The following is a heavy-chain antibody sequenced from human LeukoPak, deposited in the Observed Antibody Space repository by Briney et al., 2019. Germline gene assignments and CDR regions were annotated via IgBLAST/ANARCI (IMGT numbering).Heavy chain of an antibody. CDR2: ISYDGSNK. CDR3: AKHPKIVVVISSFDY. CDR1: GFTFSTFA. D-gene: IGHD3-22*01. J-gene: IGHJ4*02. V-gene: IGHV3-30*18. Sequence: PGGSLRLSCAASGFTFSTFAMTWVRQAPGKGLEWVAVISYDGSNKYYADSVKGRFTISRDNSKNTLYLQMNSLRAEDTAVYYCAKHPKIVVVISSFDYWGQGTLVTVSS.